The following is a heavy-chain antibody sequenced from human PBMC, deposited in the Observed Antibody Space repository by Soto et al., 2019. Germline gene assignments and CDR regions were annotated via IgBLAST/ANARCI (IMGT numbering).Heavy chain of an antibody. D-gene: IGHD5-12*01. V-gene: IGHV1-69*01. CDR3: ARGGVDVVATSAFDY. Sequence: QVQLVQSGAEVRKPGSSVKVCCKASGLTYSSSAISWVRQAPGQGPEWMGGINPILGTPDYAPKFQGRVTITADESTSTVYMDLGSLRSEDTAMYYCARGGVDVVATSAFDYWGQGTLVTVSS. CDR2: INPILGTP. CDR1: GLTYSSSA. J-gene: IGHJ4*02.